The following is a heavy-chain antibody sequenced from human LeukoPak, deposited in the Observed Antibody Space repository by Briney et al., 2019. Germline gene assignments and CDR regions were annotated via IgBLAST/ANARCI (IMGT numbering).Heavy chain of an antibody. CDR1: GGSISSGSYY. V-gene: IGHV4-61*02. J-gene: IGHJ3*02. D-gene: IGHD1-1*01. CDR3: ARERNAFDI. Sequence: SQTLSLTCTVSGGSISSGSYYWSWIRQPAGKGLEWIGRIYTSGSTNYNPSLKSRVTISVDTSKNQFSLKLSSVTAADTAVYYCARERNAFDIWGQGTMVTVSS. CDR2: IYTSGST.